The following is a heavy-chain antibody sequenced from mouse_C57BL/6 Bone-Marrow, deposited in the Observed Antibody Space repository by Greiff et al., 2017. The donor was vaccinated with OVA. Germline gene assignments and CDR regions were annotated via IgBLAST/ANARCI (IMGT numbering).Heavy chain of an antibody. V-gene: IGHV10-1*01. CDR3: VRHAYGSSYGYFDV. D-gene: IGHD1-1*01. J-gene: IGHJ1*03. CDR2: IRSKSNNYAT. Sequence: QGVESGGGLVQPKGSLKLSCAASGFSFNTYAMNWVRQAPGKGLEWVARIRSKSNNYATYYADSVKDRFTISRDDSESMLYLQMNNLKTEDTAMYYCVRHAYGSSYGYFDVWGTGTTVTVSS. CDR1: GFSFNTYA.